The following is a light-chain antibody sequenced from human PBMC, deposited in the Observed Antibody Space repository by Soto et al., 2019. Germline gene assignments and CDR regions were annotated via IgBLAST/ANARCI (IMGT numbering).Light chain of an antibody. CDR3: QHYHSFPTT. V-gene: IGKV1-12*01. Sequence: DIQMTQSPASESASVGDKVIITCRASQDIRDWLAWYQQRAGEAPELLMYPASSLQTGVPSRFIGSGSGKNFTLTITGLQPEDFATYYYQHYHSFPTTLGGGTKVDIK. CDR2: PAS. CDR1: QDIRDW. J-gene: IGKJ4*01.